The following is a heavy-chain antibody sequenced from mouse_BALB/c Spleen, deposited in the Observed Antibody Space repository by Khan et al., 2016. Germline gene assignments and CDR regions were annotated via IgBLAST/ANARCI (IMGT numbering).Heavy chain of an antibody. J-gene: IGHJ3*01. D-gene: IGHD2-14*01. CDR2: ISDGGSYT. CDR3: ARDDRWFAY. Sequence: EVELVESGGGLVKPGGSLKLSCAASGFTFSDYYMYWVRQTPEKRLEWVATISDGGSYTYYPDSVKGRFTISRDNAKNNLYLQMSSLKSEDTAMYYDARDDRWFAYWGQGTLVTGSA. V-gene: IGHV5-4*02. CDR1: GFTFSDYY.